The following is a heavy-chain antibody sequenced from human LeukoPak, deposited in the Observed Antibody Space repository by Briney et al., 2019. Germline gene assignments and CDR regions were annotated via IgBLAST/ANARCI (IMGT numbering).Heavy chain of an antibody. CDR2: INPNSGGT. Sequence: ASVKVSCKASGYTFTGYYMHWVRQAPGQGLEWMGWINPNSGGTNYAQKFQGRVTMTRDTSISTAYMELSRLRSDDTAVYYCARDTYDFWSGYYHYYYGMDVWGQGTTVTVSS. V-gene: IGHV1-2*02. CDR3: ARDTYDFWSGYYHYYYGMDV. J-gene: IGHJ6*02. CDR1: GYTFTGYY. D-gene: IGHD3-3*01.